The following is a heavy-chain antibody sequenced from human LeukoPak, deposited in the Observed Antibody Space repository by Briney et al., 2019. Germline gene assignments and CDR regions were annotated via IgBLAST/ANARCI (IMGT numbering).Heavy chain of an antibody. J-gene: IGHJ5*02. CDR3: ARHHVLLLFRELSPGWFYP. CDR1: GGSISSSSYY. V-gene: IGHV4-39*01. D-gene: IGHD3-10*01. Sequence: SXTLSLTCTVSGGSISSSSYYWGWVRQPPGKGLEWIGSIYYSGSTYYNPSLKSRVTISVDTSKNQFSLKLISVAATNTAVYYCARHHVLLLFRELSPGWFYPWGQGTLVTVSS. CDR2: IYYSGST.